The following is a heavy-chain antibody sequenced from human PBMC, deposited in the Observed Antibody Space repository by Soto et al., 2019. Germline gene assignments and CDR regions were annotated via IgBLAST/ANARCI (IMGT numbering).Heavy chain of an antibody. CDR1: GFTFSSYG. J-gene: IGHJ4*02. CDR2: IWYDGSNK. V-gene: IGHV3-33*01. Sequence: LRLSCAASGFTFSSYGMHWVRQAPGKGLEWVAVIWYDGSNKYYAESVKGRFTISRDNSKNTLYLQMNSLRAEDTAVYYCARDSHVGSGWQLTADYWGQGTLVTV. D-gene: IGHD6-19*01. CDR3: ARDSHVGSGWQLTADY.